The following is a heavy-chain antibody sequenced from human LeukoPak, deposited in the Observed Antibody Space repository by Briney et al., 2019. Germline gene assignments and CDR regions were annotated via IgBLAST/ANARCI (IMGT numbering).Heavy chain of an antibody. CDR1: GFNFANYG. J-gene: IGHJ4*02. V-gene: IGHV3-23*01. D-gene: IGHD5-24*01. Sequence: GGSLRLSCAASGFNFANYGMSWVRQAPGKGLEWVSTISDSGRRTHYADSVKGRFTISRDNSKNSLYLQMTNLRAEDTALYYCAAVRGRKEMGDYWGQGTLVTVSS. CDR3: AAVRGRKEMGDY. CDR2: ISDSGRRT.